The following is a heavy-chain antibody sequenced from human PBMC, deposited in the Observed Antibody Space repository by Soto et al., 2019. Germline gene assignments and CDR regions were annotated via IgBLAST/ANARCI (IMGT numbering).Heavy chain of an antibody. CDR3: ARGVSPYYDFWSGYYTPYMDV. D-gene: IGHD3-3*01. J-gene: IGHJ6*03. CDR2: ISAYNGNT. Sequence: ASAKLSCKDSGYTFTSYGISWLQQAPGQGLEWMGWISAYNGNTNYAQKLQGRVTMTTDTSTSTAYMELRSLRSDDTAVYYCARGVSPYYDFWSGYYTPYMDVWGKGTTVTVSS. V-gene: IGHV1-18*01. CDR1: GYTFTSYG.